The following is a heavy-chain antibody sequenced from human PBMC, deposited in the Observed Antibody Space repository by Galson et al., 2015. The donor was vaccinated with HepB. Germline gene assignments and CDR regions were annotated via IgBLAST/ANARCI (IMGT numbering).Heavy chain of an antibody. D-gene: IGHD1-26*01. Sequence: CAISGDSVSSNSAAWDWIRLSPSRGLEWLGRTYYRSKWYRNYADSVKGRLTISRDNAKNSLYLQMNSLRAEDTAVYYCARDFVGQAFGSYCPFDIWGQGTMVTVSS. CDR3: ARDFVGQAFGSYCPFDI. CDR2: TYYRSKWYR. V-gene: IGHV6-1*01. CDR1: GDSVSSNSAA. J-gene: IGHJ3*02.